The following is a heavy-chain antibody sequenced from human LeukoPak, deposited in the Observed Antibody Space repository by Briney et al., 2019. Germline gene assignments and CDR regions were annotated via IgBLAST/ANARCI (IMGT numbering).Heavy chain of an antibody. CDR2: ISYDGSNK. D-gene: IGHD3-3*01. V-gene: IGHV3-30*18. CDR3: AKESDDYYFDF. J-gene: IGHJ4*02. CDR1: GFTFSSYG. Sequence: GGSLRLSCAASGFTFSSYGIHWVRQAPGKGLEWVAVISYDGSNKYYGDSVKGRFTISRDNSKNTLFLQMNSLRPEDTAVYHCAKESDDYYFDFWGQGTLVTVSS.